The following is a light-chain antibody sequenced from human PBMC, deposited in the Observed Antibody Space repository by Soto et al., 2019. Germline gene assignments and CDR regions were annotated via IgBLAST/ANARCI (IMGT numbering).Light chain of an antibody. CDR2: ASS. J-gene: IGLJ1*01. V-gene: IGLV1-40*01. CDR3: QSYDSSLSGFYV. Sequence: VLTPPPSVSGAPGERGTITCTGGSSKNGAGYAVNWYQQLPGTAPKLLVYASSDRPSRVPDRFSGSKSGTSASLAITGFQAEDEADYYCQSYDSSLSGFYVFGTGTKVTVL. CDR1: SSKNGAGYA.